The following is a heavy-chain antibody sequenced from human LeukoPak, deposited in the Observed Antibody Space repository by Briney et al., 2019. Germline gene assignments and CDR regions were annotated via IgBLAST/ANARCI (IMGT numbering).Heavy chain of an antibody. CDR2: IYSKGST. D-gene: IGHD6-19*01. CDR1: GGSIDGYY. J-gene: IGHJ4*02. CDR3: ARVSSSSGYYFDY. V-gene: IGHV4-4*07. Sequence: PSETLSLTCTVSGGSIDGYYWNWIRQPAGRGLEWIGRIYSKGSTNSNPSLRSRITMSVDTSKSQFSLKVSSVTAADTAVYYCARVSSSSGYYFDYWGRGTLVTVSS.